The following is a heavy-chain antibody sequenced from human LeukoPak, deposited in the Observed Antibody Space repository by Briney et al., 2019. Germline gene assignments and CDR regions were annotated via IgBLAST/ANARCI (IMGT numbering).Heavy chain of an antibody. CDR3: VKRAGGPSLYNWFDP. Sequence: GGSLRLSCAASGFPFSSYAMSWVRQAPGKGLGWVSAISGSGGSTYYADSVKGRFTISRDNSKNTLYLQMNGLRAEDTAVYYCVKRAGGPSLYNWFDPWGQGTLVTVSS. V-gene: IGHV3-23*01. CDR1: GFPFSSYA. CDR2: ISGSGGST. J-gene: IGHJ5*02. D-gene: IGHD2-15*01.